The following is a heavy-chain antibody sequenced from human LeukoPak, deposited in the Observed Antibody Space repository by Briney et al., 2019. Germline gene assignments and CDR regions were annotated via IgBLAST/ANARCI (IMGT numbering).Heavy chain of an antibody. CDR2: IDSDGDT. Sequence: PGGPLRLSCAASGFTVSSYYMSGVREAPGKGLEGGSVIDSDGDTYYADSVQGRFTISRDKSKNTRDLQMHSLRAEDTAVYYCARAAKVLHSFGWPKEGSLFEHWGQGTLVTVSS. CDR1: GFTVSSYY. D-gene: IGHD3-9*01. J-gene: IGHJ4*02. V-gene: IGHV3-53*01. CDR3: ARAAKVLHSFGWPKEGSLFEH.